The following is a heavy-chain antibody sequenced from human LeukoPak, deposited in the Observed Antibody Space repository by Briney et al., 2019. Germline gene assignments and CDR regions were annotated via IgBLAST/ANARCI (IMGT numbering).Heavy chain of an antibody. Sequence: SSETLSLTRTVSGDSITSWYYLWGWIRRPPGKGLDYIASIYYSGKTYHNPSLGSRVTMSIDSSENQFSLKLSAVTAADTAVYFCARHYAHGSGIYAPFGYWGQGALVTVSS. J-gene: IGHJ4*02. CDR1: GDSITSWYYL. D-gene: IGHD3-10*01. CDR2: IYYSGKT. CDR3: ARHYAHGSGIYAPFGY. V-gene: IGHV4-39*01.